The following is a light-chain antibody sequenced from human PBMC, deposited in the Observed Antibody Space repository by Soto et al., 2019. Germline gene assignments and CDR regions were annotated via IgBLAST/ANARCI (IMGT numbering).Light chain of an antibody. CDR3: QQYGSSVSYT. CDR2: GAS. Sequence: VLTQSPGTLSLSPGERATLSSRASQTVSSNYLAWYQQKPGQAPRLLIYGASSRATGIPDRFSGSGSGTDFTLTISRLEPEDFAVYYCQQYGSSVSYTFGQGTKLEIK. J-gene: IGKJ2*01. V-gene: IGKV3-20*01. CDR1: QTVSSNY.